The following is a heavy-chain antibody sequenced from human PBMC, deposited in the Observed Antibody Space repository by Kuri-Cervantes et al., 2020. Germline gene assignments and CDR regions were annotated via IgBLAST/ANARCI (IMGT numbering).Heavy chain of an antibody. V-gene: IGHV1-2*02. CDR3: ARDLPAMASTSNRKRWFDP. Sequence: ASVKVSCKASGYSFSDYYVHWVRQAPGQGLAWMGWISPKTGGTNYAQKFQGRVTITRDTSINTVYMELSRLTSVDTAVYYCARDLPAMASTSNRKRWFDPWGQGTLVTVSS. CDR1: GYSFSDYY. J-gene: IGHJ5*02. CDR2: ISPKTGGT. D-gene: IGHD5-18*01.